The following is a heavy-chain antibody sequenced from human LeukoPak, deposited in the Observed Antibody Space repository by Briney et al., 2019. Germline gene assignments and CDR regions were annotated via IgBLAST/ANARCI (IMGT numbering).Heavy chain of an antibody. V-gene: IGHV3-73*01. D-gene: IGHD3-16*01. J-gene: IGHJ4*02. Sequence: GGSLRLSCTTSGFTFSGSGMHWVRQASGKGLEWVGRIRSKANSYATAYAASVKGRFTISRDDSKNTAYLQMNSLKTEDTAVYYCTMLGDYWGQGTLVTVSS. CDR2: IRSKANSYAT. CDR1: GFTFSGSG. CDR3: TMLGDY.